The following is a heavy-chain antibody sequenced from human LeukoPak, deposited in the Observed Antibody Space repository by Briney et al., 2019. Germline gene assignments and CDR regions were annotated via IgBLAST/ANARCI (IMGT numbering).Heavy chain of an antibody. D-gene: IGHD3-10*01. Sequence: GGSLRLSCEASGFTFSSYAISGVRQAPGKGVEGVSSITIISSIYYTNSVQGRFTICRDNAKASLYLQMNSLRAEETAVYYCARASGLSYTVFSASGRFYTYYFDFWGQETPLTLS. CDR3: ARASGLSYTVFSASGRFYTYYFDF. J-gene: IGHJ4*02. V-gene: IGHV3-21*01. CDR1: GFTFSSYA. CDR2: ITIISSI.